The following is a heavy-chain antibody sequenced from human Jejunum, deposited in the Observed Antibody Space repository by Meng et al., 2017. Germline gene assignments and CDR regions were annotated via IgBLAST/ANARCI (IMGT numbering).Heavy chain of an antibody. CDR3: ARNGAYSADH. CDR1: CASYYRGYW. Sequence: VQLEGAGPRPVEPSGTTSLACAVSCASYYRGYWWSWVRQPPGRVLGWIGGIHHGGDTNYNPSLKSRVTISVDKSNNQYSLRLTSVTAADTAMYYCARNGAYSADHWGQGTLVTVSS. J-gene: IGHJ4*02. CDR2: IHHGGDT. D-gene: IGHD2-15*01. V-gene: IGHV4-4*02.